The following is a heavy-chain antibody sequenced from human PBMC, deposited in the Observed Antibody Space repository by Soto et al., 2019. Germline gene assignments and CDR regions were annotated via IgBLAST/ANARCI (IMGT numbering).Heavy chain of an antibody. CDR2: VFYSGNT. J-gene: IGHJ4*02. CDR3: VNGFSLDY. Sequence: SETLSLTCTVSGGSVSSANYYWTWIRQPPGKGLEWIGYVFYSGNTNSNPSLKSRVSISVDTSKDQFSLKLRSVTAADTAVYFCVNGFSLDYWGQGILVTVSS. CDR1: GGSVSSANYY. D-gene: IGHD2-8*01. V-gene: IGHV4-61*01.